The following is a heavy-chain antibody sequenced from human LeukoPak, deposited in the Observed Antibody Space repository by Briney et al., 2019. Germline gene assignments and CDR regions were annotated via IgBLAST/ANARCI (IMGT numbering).Heavy chain of an antibody. Sequence: QPGRSLRLSCAASGFTFSSYAMHWVRQAPGKGLEWVAVISCDGSNKYYADSVKGRFTISRDNSKNTLYLQMNSLRAEDTAVYYCARGTDILTGYYSVSYFDYWGQGTLVTVSS. CDR1: GFTFSSYA. J-gene: IGHJ4*02. V-gene: IGHV3-30*04. CDR2: ISCDGSNK. D-gene: IGHD3-9*01. CDR3: ARGTDILTGYYSVSYFDY.